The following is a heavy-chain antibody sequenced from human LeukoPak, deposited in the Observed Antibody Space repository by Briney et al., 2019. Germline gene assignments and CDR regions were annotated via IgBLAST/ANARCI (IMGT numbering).Heavy chain of an antibody. J-gene: IGHJ4*02. Sequence: SGGSLRLSCAASGFTFRNYAMMWVRQAPGKGLELVSSIRAGGDNTYYADSVTGRFTISRDNSKNTLFLQMNSLRAEDTAVYYCARGQTGTWDYWGQGTLVTVSS. CDR3: ARGQTGTWDY. D-gene: IGHD1-7*01. CDR1: GFTFRNYA. CDR2: IRAGGDNT. V-gene: IGHV3-23*01.